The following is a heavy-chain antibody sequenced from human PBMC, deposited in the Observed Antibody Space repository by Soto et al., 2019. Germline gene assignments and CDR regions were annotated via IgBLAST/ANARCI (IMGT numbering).Heavy chain of an antibody. J-gene: IGHJ6*02. Sequence: HPGGSLRLSCAASGFTFSSYGMHWVRQAPGKGLEWVAVIWYDGSNKYYADSVKGRFTISRDNSKNTLYLQMNSLRAEDTAVYYCARSPIVVVVAATDGMDVWGQGTTVTVSS. V-gene: IGHV3-33*01. CDR2: IWYDGSNK. CDR1: GFTFSSYG. CDR3: ARSPIVVVVAATDGMDV. D-gene: IGHD2-15*01.